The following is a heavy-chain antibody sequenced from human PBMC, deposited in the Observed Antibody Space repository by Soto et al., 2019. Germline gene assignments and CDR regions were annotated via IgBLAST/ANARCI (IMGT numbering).Heavy chain of an antibody. CDR1: GFTFSSYG. J-gene: IGHJ6*02. Sequence: QVQLVESGGGVVQPGRSLRLSCAASGFTFSSYGMHWVRQAPGKGLEWVAVIWYDGSNKYYADSVKGRFTISRDNSKNTLYRQMNSLRAEDTAVYYCARGGPGASPVMDVWGQGTTVTVSS. CDR2: IWYDGSNK. CDR3: ARGGPGASPVMDV. D-gene: IGHD3-16*01. V-gene: IGHV3-33*01.